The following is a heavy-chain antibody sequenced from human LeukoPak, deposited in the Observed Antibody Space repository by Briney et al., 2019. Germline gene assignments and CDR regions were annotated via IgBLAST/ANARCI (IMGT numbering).Heavy chain of an antibody. CDR3: ARGIRTYYDFWSGYFDY. Sequence: ASVKVSCKASGYTFTGYYMHWVRQAPGQGLEWMGWINPNSGGTNYAQKFQGRVTMTRDTSISTAYMELSRLRSDDTAVYYCARGIRTYYDFWSGYFDYWGQGTLVTVSS. D-gene: IGHD3-3*01. CDR2: INPNSGGT. CDR1: GYTFTGYY. J-gene: IGHJ4*02. V-gene: IGHV1-2*02.